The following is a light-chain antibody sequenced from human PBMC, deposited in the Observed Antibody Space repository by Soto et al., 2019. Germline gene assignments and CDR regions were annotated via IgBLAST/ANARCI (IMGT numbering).Light chain of an antibody. CDR2: DVS. J-gene: IGLJ1*01. CDR1: SGDVGGYNY. V-gene: IGLV2-14*03. CDR3: NSYTVSRIPYV. Sequence: QSALTQPASVSGSPGQSITISCTGTSGDVGGYNYVSWYQQHPGKAPRLMIYDVSNRPSGVSGRFSGSKSGNTASLTISGLQAEDEADYYYNSYTVSRIPYVFGTGTKLTVL.